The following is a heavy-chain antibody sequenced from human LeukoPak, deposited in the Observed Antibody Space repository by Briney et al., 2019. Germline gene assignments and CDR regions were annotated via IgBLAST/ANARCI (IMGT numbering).Heavy chain of an antibody. D-gene: IGHD6-19*01. Sequence: SETLSLTCAVSGGSISSGGYFWSWIRQPAGKGLEWIRHIYQNGSTNSFPSLETRLTISLDTSNNQFSLKLSSVTAADTAVYSCAKVSNGWPYFFDSWGQGVQVTVSS. CDR1: GGSISSGGYF. V-gene: IGHV4-61*10. CDR2: IYQNGST. J-gene: IGHJ4*02. CDR3: AKVSNGWPYFFDS.